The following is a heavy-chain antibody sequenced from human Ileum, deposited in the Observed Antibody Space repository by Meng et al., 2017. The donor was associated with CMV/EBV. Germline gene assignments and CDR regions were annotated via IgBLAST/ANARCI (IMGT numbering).Heavy chain of an antibody. J-gene: IGHJ4*02. CDR3: ARGPFWSGHQPHYFDY. V-gene: IGHV1-8*01. CDR1: GYTFTNYD. Sequence: ASVKVSCKTSGYTFTNYDINWVRQAAGQGLEWMGWMNPNIGNSGYAQNFQGRITMTRSTSITTAYMELSSLTSEDTAVYYCARGPFWSGHQPHYFDYWGQGTLVTVSS. CDR2: MNPNIGNS. D-gene: IGHD3-3*01.